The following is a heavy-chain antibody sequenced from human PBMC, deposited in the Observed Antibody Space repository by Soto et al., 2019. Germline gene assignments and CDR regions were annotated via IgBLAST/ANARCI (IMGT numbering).Heavy chain of an antibody. D-gene: IGHD5-18*01. V-gene: IGHV4-61*01. CDR2: IYYSGST. CDR3: AGRHVDTAMVGLDY. J-gene: IGHJ4*02. Sequence: LEILSLTCTVSGGSVSSGSYYWSWIRQPPGKGLEWIGYIYYSGSTNYNPSLKSRVTISVDTSKNQFSLKLSSVTAADTAVYYCAGRHVDTAMVGLDYWGQGTLVTVSS. CDR1: GGSVSSGSYY.